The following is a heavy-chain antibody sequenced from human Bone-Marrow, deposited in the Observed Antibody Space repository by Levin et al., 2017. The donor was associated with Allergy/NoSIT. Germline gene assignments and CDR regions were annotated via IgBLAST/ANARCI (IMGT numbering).Heavy chain of an antibody. D-gene: IGHD5-24*01. V-gene: IGHV1-69*06. CDR1: GGTFSSYA. J-gene: IGHJ6*02. CDR2: IIPIFGTA. CDR3: ARGVATSPIPSYYYYGMDV. Sequence: SVKVSCKASGGTFSSYAISWVRQAPGQGLEWMGGIIPIFGTANYAQKFQGRVTITADKSTSTAYMELSSLRSEDTAVYYCARGVATSPIPSYYYYGMDVWGQGTTVTVSS.